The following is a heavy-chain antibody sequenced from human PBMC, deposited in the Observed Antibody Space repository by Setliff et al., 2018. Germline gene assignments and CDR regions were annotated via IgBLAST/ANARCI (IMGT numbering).Heavy chain of an antibody. CDR2: MYYSGST. CDR1: GGSISGGSYY. D-gene: IGHD3-10*01. V-gene: IGHV4-39*01. CDR3: ARHLLVQGTYHFDY. J-gene: IGHJ4*02. Sequence: SETLSLTCSVSGGSISGGSYYWGWIRQSPGKGLEWIGSMYYSGSTYYNPSLKGRVTLSVDTTKNQFSLKLTSMTVADTAVYFCARHLLVQGTYHFDYWGQGSPVTVSS.